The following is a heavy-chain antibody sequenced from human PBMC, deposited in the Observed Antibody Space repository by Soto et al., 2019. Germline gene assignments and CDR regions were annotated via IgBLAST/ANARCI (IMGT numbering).Heavy chain of an antibody. CDR2: IYYSGST. Sequence: SETLSLTCTVSGGSISSGGYYWSWIRQHPGKGLEWIGYIYYSGSTYYNPSLKSRVTISVDTSKNQFSLKLSSVTAADTAVYYCARASLGVVIIDYWGQGTLVTVSS. D-gene: IGHD3-3*01. CDR1: GGSISSGGYY. V-gene: IGHV4-31*03. J-gene: IGHJ4*02. CDR3: ARASLGVVIIDY.